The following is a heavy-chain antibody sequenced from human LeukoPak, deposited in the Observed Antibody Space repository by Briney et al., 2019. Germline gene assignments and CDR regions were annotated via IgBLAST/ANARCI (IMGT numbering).Heavy chain of an antibody. J-gene: IGHJ3*02. D-gene: IGHD2-2*01. CDR1: GFTFDDYA. Sequence: GGSLRLSCAASGFTFDDYAMHWVRQAPGKGLEWVSGISWNSGSIGYADSVKGRFTISRDNAKNSLYLQMNSLRAEDMALYYCAKANKYQLLRVSAFDIWGQGTMVTVSS. CDR3: AKANKYQLLRVSAFDI. CDR2: ISWNSGSI. V-gene: IGHV3-9*03.